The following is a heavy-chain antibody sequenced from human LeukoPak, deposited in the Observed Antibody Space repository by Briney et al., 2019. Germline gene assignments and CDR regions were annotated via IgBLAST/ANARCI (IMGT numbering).Heavy chain of an antibody. D-gene: IGHD7-27*01. CDR1: GGAISYYY. CDR3: ARGPHYALGIYFDY. Sequence: SETLSLTCTVSGGAISYYYWNWIRQPPGKGLEWIGYIYYTGNTNYNPSLKSRVTISVDTSKNQFSLKLSSVTAADTAVYYCARGPHYALGIYFDYWGQGTLVTVSS. CDR2: IYYTGNT. J-gene: IGHJ4*02. V-gene: IGHV4-59*12.